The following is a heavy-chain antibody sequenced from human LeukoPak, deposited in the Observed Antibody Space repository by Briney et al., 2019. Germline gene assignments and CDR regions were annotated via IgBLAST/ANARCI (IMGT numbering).Heavy chain of an antibody. V-gene: IGHV3-23*01. Sequence: PGGSLRLSCAASGFTFSSYAMSWVRQAPGKGLEWVSAISGCGGSTYYADSVKGRFTISRYNSKNTLYLQINSLRVEDTAVYYCATFVEMATIVDYWGQGTLVTVSS. CDR2: ISGCGGST. D-gene: IGHD5-24*01. J-gene: IGHJ4*02. CDR1: GFTFSSYA. CDR3: ATFVEMATIVDY.